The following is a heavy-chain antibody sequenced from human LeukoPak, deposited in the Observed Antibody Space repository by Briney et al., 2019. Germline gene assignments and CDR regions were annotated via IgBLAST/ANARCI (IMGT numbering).Heavy chain of an antibody. V-gene: IGHV3-30*02. CDR2: IRYDGSNK. CDR1: GFTFSSYA. D-gene: IGHD3-22*01. J-gene: IGHJ3*02. Sequence: GGSLRLSCATSGFTFSSYAMLWVRQAPGKGLEWVAFIRYDGSNKYYADSVKGRFTISRDNSKNTLYLQMNSLRAEDTAVYYCAKALDTSGYYPADAFDIWGQGTMVTVSS. CDR3: AKALDTSGYYPADAFDI.